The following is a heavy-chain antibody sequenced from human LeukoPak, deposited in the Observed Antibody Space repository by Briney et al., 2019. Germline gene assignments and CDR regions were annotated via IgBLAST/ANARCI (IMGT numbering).Heavy chain of an antibody. Sequence: ASVKVSCKASGYTFTSYAIHWVRQAPGQRLEWMGWINTGNGNRKYSQKFQDRVTITRETSATIAYMELNRLTSEDTAVYYCARVSDDSGWNFDYWGQGTLVTVSS. CDR3: ARVSDDSGWNFDY. D-gene: IGHD6-19*01. V-gene: IGHV1-3*04. CDR2: INTGNGNR. CDR1: GYTFTSYA. J-gene: IGHJ4*02.